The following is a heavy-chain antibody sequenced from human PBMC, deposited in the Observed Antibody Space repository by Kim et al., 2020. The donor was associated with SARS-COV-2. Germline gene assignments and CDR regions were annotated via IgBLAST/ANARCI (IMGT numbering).Heavy chain of an antibody. V-gene: IGHV3-30*19. CDR2: ISYDGSNK. CDR3: ARVAAVSTWEYFYYGMDV. J-gene: IGHJ6*02. CDR1: GFTFSSYG. D-gene: IGHD6-13*01. Sequence: GGPLRLSCAASGFTFSSYGMHWVRQAPGKGLEWVAVISYDGSNKYYVDSVKGRFTISRDTSKNTLYLQLNSLRAEDTAVYHCARVAAVSTWEYFYYGMDVWGQGTTVTVSS.